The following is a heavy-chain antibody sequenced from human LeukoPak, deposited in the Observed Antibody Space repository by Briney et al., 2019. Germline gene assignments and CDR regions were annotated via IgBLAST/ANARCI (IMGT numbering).Heavy chain of an antibody. D-gene: IGHD6-19*01. J-gene: IGHJ6*03. CDR1: RFTFSSYS. Sequence: PGGSLRLSCAASRFTFSSYSMHWVRQAPGKGLEWVAFIRFDGSHQSYGGSVKGRFTISRDNSKNTLYLQMNTLRAEDTAVYYCAKGGGIAVAGYYYMDVWGTGTTVTVSS. CDR2: IRFDGSHQ. CDR3: AKGGGIAVAGYYYMDV. V-gene: IGHV3-30*02.